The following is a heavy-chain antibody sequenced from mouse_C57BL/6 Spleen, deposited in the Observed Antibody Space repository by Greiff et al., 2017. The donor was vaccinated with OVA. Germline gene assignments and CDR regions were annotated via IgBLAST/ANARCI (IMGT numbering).Heavy chain of an antibody. V-gene: IGHV1-54*01. CDR3: ARSGDGYYRYFDV. Sequence: QVQLQQSGAELVRPGTSVKVSCKASGYAFTNYLIEWVKQRPGQGLEWIGVINPGSGGTNYNEKFKGKATLTADKSSSTAYMQLSSLTSEDSAVYFCARSGDGYYRYFDVWGTGTTVTVSP. CDR2: INPGSGGT. J-gene: IGHJ1*03. CDR1: GYAFTNYL. D-gene: IGHD2-3*01.